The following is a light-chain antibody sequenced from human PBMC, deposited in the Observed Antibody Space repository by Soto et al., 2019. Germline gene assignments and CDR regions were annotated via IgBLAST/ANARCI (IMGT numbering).Light chain of an antibody. CDR3: QHYKMYSPWT. J-gene: IGKJ1*01. Sequence: DIQMTQSPSTVSAYVGDSVTITCRASQSITTWLAWYQQRPGKAPKLLIYDVSSLQSGVPSRFSGSGSWTEFTLPISSLQPDDFATYYCQHYKMYSPWTFGQGTKVEIK. CDR1: QSITTW. V-gene: IGKV1-5*01. CDR2: DVS.